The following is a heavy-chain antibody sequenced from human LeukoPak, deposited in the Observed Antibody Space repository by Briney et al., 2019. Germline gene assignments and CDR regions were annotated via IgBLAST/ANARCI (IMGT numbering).Heavy chain of an antibody. D-gene: IGHD6-13*01. CDR1: GYTFTVYD. V-gene: IGHV1-2*06. J-gene: IGHJ5*02. CDR2: INPNSGNT. CDR3: ARPGFGSSFDP. Sequence: GASVKDSCKASGYTFTVYDLHWARQAPGQGLEWMGRINPNSGNTKYAQRFQGGVTITRDTSVTTACMELSWLRSDDTAVYYCARPGFGSSFDPWGQGNLVTVSS.